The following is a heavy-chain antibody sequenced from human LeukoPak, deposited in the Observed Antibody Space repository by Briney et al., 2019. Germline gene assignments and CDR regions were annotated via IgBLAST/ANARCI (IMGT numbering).Heavy chain of an antibody. CDR3: ASPYGDYDEYAFDI. J-gene: IGHJ3*02. Sequence: PGGSLRLSCAASGVTLSSYAMSWARQAPGKGLEWVSGISSSGSGGNTYYADSVKGRFTISRDSSKNTLFLHMNTLRAEDTAIYYCASPYGDYDEYAFDIWGQGTMVTVSS. CDR1: GVTLSSYA. CDR2: ISSSGSGGNT. V-gene: IGHV3-23*01. D-gene: IGHD4-17*01.